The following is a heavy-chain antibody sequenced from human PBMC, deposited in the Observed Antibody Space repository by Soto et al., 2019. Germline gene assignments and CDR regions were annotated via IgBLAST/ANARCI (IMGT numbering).Heavy chain of an antibody. V-gene: IGHV3-23*01. D-gene: IGHD3-9*01. CDR3: AKDGNPIPYLTGYYRLGWFDP. Sequence: PGGSLSLSCGAFGVTFSSYAMSLVRQAPGKGLEWVSAISGSGGSTYYADSVKGRFTISRDNSKNTLYLQMNSLRAEDTAVYYCAKDGNPIPYLTGYYRLGWFDPWGQGTLVTVSS. CDR2: ISGSGGST. CDR1: GVTFSSYA. J-gene: IGHJ5*02.